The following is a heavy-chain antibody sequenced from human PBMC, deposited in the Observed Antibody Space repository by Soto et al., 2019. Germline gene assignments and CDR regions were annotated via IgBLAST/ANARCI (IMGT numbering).Heavy chain of an antibody. V-gene: IGHV3-30*18. J-gene: IGHJ4*02. D-gene: IGHD3-22*01. CDR3: AKDTFYHDSSGYYVFDY. Sequence: QVQLVESGGGVVQPGRDLRLSCAASGFIFSNFGMHWVRQAPGKGLEWVAHISYDGSNNNYADSVKGRFTISRDNSXNXPYLQMNSLRAEDTAAYYCAKDTFYHDSSGYYVFDYWGQGTLVTVSS. CDR1: GFIFSNFG. CDR2: ISYDGSNN.